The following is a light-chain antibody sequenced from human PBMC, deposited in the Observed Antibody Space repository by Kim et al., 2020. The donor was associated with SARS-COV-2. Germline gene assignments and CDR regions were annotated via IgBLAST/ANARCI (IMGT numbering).Light chain of an antibody. Sequence: PGQSGSIACTGSSSDIGAYENVSWYQQHPGKAPKLMISEVTKRSSGVPDRFSCSKSGNTASLTVSGLQAEDEADYYCCSYARTSYVFGTGTKVTVL. CDR2: EVT. V-gene: IGLV2-8*01. CDR1: SSDIGAYEN. CDR3: CSYARTSYV. J-gene: IGLJ1*01.